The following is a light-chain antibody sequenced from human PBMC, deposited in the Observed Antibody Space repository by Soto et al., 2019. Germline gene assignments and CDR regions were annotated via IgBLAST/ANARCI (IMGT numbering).Light chain of an antibody. V-gene: IGKV3-20*01. Sequence: IVLTQSPGTLSLSPGERATLSCRASQCFXSTYSAWYQHKPGQAPRLLXDGAFSRATGSPGRLSGSGSGTDFTLTITRLEPEYFAVYYCQQYGSATWTFGQGTKVDIK. J-gene: IGKJ1*01. CDR2: GAF. CDR1: QCFXSTY. CDR3: QQYGSATWT.